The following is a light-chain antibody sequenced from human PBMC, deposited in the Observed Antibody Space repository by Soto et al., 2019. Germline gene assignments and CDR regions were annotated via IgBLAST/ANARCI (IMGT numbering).Light chain of an antibody. CDR1: NIGSNT. CDR2: YDS. J-gene: IGLJ3*02. V-gene: IGLV3-21*04. Sequence: SYELIQPPSVSVAPGKTARISCGGNNIGSNTVHWYQQKPGQAPVLVIYYDSDRPSGIPERFSGSNSGNTATLTISRVEAGDEADYFCQVWASTSDHPVFGGGTKLTVL. CDR3: QVWASTSDHPV.